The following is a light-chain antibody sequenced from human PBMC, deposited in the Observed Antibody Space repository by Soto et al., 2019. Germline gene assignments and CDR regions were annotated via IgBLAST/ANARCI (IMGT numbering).Light chain of an antibody. V-gene: IGLV2-14*03. CDR1: SSDIGGYKY. J-gene: IGLJ2*01. CDR2: DVT. CDR3: TSYASGSTPVV. Sequence: QSALTQPASVSGSPGQSITISCTGTSSDIGGYKYVSWYQHHPGTAPKLMIYDVTNRPSGGSNRFSGSKSGNTASLTISGLQAEDEGDYYCTSYASGSTPVVFGGGTKVTVL.